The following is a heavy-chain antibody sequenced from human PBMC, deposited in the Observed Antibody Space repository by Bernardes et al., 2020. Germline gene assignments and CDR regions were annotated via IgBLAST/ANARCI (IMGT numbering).Heavy chain of an antibody. V-gene: IGHV3-7*01. J-gene: IGHJ3*02. CDR1: GFIFSNDC. CDR2: IKQDGNEK. CDR3: ARDSGAFDI. Sequence: GRSLSLSCAASGFIFSNDCMTWVRQAPGKGLEWVANIKQDGNEKYYVDSVKGRFTISRDNAKNSLYLQMNSLRAEDTGVYYCARDSGAFDIWGQGTMVTVSS.